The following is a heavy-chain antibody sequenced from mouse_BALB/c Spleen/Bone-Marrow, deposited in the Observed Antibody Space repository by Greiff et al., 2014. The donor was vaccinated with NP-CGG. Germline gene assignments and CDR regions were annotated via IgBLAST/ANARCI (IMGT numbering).Heavy chain of an antibody. D-gene: IGHD6-2*01. CDR3: ARSLSRYAMDY. V-gene: IGHV1S56*01. CDR2: IYPGNVNT. J-gene: IGHJ4*01. CDR1: GYTFTSCY. Sequence: QVQLQQSGPELVKPGASVRISCKASGYTFTSCYIHWVKQRPGQGLEWIGWIYPGNVNTKYNEKFKGKATLTADKSSSTAYMQLSSLTSEDSAVYFCARSLSRYAMDYWGQGTSVTVSS.